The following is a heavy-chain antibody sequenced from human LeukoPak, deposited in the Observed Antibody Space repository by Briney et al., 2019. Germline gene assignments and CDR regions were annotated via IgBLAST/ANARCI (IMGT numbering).Heavy chain of an antibody. V-gene: IGHV3-7*01. CDR3: ARDPPHRFTMIEEDS. Sequence: GGSLRLSCVASGFTFSSRDWMTWVRQAPGKGLEWVANIKQDGSEKNYVDSVKGRFTISRDNAKNSVYLQMNSLRAEDTAVYYCARDPPHRFTMIEEDSWGQGTLVTVSS. D-gene: IGHD3-22*01. J-gene: IGHJ5*01. CDR1: GFTFSSRDW. CDR2: IKQDGSEK.